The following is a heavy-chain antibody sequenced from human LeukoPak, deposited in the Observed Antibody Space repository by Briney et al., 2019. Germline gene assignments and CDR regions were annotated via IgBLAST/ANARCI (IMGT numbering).Heavy chain of an antibody. V-gene: IGHV3-48*03. Sequence: GGSVRLSCAASGFTFSSYEMNWVRQAPGKGLEWISYISSSGSTIYYADSVKGRFTISRDNAKNSLYLQMNSLRAEDTAVYYCASPLVLLGYYWGQGTLVTVSS. CDR3: ASPLVLLGYY. J-gene: IGHJ4*02. CDR1: GFTFSSYE. D-gene: IGHD6-13*01. CDR2: ISSSGSTI.